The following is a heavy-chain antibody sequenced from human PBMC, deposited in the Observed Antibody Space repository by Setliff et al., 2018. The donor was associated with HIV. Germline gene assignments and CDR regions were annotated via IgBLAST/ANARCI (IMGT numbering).Heavy chain of an antibody. CDR1: GFTFSDHH. CDR2: IKTKATTYTT. D-gene: IGHD2-2*02. V-gene: IGHV3-72*01. CDR3: VAIIAYKGY. J-gene: IGHJ4*02. Sequence: QPGGSLRLSCAASGFTFSDHHMDWARQAPGKGLEWVGRIKTKATTYTTEYAASVKGRFTISRDDSKSSLYLQMNSLEIEDMAVYYCVAIIAYKGYWGQGTLVTVSS.